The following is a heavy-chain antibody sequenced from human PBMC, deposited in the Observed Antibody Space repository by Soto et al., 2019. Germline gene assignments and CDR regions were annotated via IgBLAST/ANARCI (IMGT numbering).Heavy chain of an antibody. Sequence: ASVKVSCKASGYTFTSYGISWVRQAPGQGLEWMGWISAYNGNTNYAQKLQGRVTMTTDTSTSTAYMELRSLRSDDTAVYYCAITFNRQFWTGYDYLDSWGLGTLVTVSS. CDR1: GYTFTSYG. CDR2: ISAYNGNT. D-gene: IGHD3-3*02. CDR3: AITFNRQFWTGYDYLDS. V-gene: IGHV1-18*01. J-gene: IGHJ4*02.